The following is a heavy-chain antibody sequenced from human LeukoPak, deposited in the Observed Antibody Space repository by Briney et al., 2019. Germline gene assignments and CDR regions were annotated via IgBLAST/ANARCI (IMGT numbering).Heavy chain of an antibody. CDR1: GFTFSSSW. Sequence: GGSLRLSCAVSGFTFSSSWMHWVRQAPGKGLEWVSYISSRSSSIYYADSVKGRFTLSRDNAKNSLYLQMNSLRDEDTAVYYCARGDYGDRDLDYWGQGTLVTVSS. D-gene: IGHD4-17*01. J-gene: IGHJ4*02. V-gene: IGHV3-48*02. CDR3: ARGDYGDRDLDY. CDR2: ISSRSSSI.